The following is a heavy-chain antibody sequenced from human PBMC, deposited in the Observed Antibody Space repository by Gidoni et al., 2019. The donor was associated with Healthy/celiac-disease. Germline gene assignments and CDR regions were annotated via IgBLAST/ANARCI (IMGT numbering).Heavy chain of an antibody. J-gene: IGHJ5*02. CDR1: GGSISSYY. CDR3: ARDRIGIAVAGNVWWFDP. CDR2: IYTSGST. D-gene: IGHD6-19*01. V-gene: IGHV4-4*07. Sequence: QVQLQESGPGLVKPSETLSLTCTVSGGSISSYYWSWIRHPAGKGLEWMGRIYTSGSTNYNPSLKSRVTMSVDTSKNQFSLKLSSVTAADTAVYYCARDRIGIAVAGNVWWFDPWGQGTLVTVSS.